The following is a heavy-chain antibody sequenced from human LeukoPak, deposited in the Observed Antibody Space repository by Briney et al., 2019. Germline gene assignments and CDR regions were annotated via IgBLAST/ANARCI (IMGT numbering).Heavy chain of an antibody. CDR1: GGSFSGYY. J-gene: IGHJ4*02. D-gene: IGHD3-10*01. CDR3: ARDRSGFGELLV. V-gene: IGHV4-34*01. CDR2: INHSGST. Sequence: SETLSLTCAVYGGSFSGYYWSWIRQPPGKGLEWIGEINHSGSTNYNPSLKSRVTISVDTSKNQFSLQLNSVTPEDTAVYYCARDRSGFGELLVWGQGTLVTVSS.